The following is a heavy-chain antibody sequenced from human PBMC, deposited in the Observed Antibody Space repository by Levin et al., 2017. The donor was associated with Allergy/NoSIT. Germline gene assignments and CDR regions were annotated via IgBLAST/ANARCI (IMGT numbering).Heavy chain of an antibody. CDR3: ARVPSYDASGYSPVDY. Sequence: SETLSLTCTVSGGSISSDDYYWGWIRQPPGTGLEWIGYIYYSGSSYYNPSLKGRVSMSLATSKNQLSLKLSSLTAADTAVYYCARVPSYDASGYSPVDYWGQGTLVTVSS. CDR1: GGSISSDDYY. V-gene: IGHV4-30-4*01. J-gene: IGHJ4*02. CDR2: IYYSGSS. D-gene: IGHD3-22*01.